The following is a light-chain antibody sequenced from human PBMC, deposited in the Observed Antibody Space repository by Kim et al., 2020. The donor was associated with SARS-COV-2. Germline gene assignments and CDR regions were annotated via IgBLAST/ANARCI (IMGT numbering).Light chain of an antibody. J-gene: IGLJ1*01. V-gene: IGLV6-57*03. CDR1: SDSITTNY. CDR2: EDN. CDR3: QSYDSADYV. Sequence: LTQPHSVSGSPGKTITISCTRSSDSITTNYVQWYQQRPGSAPTTVIYEDNRRPSGVPDRFSGSIDSSSNSASLIISGLQTEDEADYYCQSYDSADYVFGTGTQLTVL.